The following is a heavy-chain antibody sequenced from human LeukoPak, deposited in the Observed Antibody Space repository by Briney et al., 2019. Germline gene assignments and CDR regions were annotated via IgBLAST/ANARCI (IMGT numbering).Heavy chain of an antibody. Sequence: GGSLRLSCAASGFTFSSYGMSWVRQAPGKGLEWVSAISGSGGSTYYADSVKGRFTISRDNSKNTLFLQMNSLRVEDTAVYYCARGERGIAARNYMDVWGKGTTVTVSS. CDR2: ISGSGGST. V-gene: IGHV3-23*01. J-gene: IGHJ6*03. CDR1: GFTFSSYG. CDR3: ARGERGIAARNYMDV. D-gene: IGHD6-6*01.